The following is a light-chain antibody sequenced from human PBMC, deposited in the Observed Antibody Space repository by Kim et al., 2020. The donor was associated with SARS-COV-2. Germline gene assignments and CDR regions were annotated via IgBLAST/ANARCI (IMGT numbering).Light chain of an antibody. J-gene: IGKJ1*01. Sequence: ASVGDRVTITCRASQSISSWLAWYQQKPGKAPKLLIYKASNLESGVPSRLSGSGSGTEFTLTISSLQPDDFGTYYCQQYNSYPRTFGQGTKVDIK. CDR3: QQYNSYPRT. CDR2: KAS. CDR1: QSISSW. V-gene: IGKV1-5*03.